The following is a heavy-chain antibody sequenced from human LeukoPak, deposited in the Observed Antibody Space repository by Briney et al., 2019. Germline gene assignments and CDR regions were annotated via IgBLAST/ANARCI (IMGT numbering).Heavy chain of an antibody. CDR3: ARDWRTNYYYYGMDV. CDR2: ISYSGST. CDR1: GGSISSYY. V-gene: IGHV4-59*01. J-gene: IGHJ6*02. D-gene: IGHD1-14*01. Sequence: SETLSLTCTVSGGSISSYYWSWIRQPPGKGLEWIGYISYSGSTKYNPSLKSRVTISVDTSKNHFSLKLSSVTAADTAVYYCARDWRTNYYYYGMDVWGQGTTVTVSS.